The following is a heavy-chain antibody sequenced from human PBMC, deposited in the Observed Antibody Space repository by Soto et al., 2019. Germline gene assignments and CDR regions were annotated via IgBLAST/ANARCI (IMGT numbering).Heavy chain of an antibody. CDR3: ARATRAFRHA. J-gene: IGHJ6*02. Sequence: QVQLPESGPGLVKPSETLSLTCSVSGDSISDYYWRWIRQPPGKGLEWIGYIYHSGSTYYNPSLKSRATNCVETSKNQLSLKVRSLTAADTAVYCWARATRAFRHAWVQGPTVTVSS. CDR1: GDSISDYY. V-gene: IGHV4-59*12. D-gene: IGHD3-10*01. CDR2: IYHSGST.